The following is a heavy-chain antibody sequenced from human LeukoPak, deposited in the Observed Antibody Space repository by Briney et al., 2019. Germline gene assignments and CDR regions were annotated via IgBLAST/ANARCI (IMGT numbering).Heavy chain of an antibody. V-gene: IGHV3-11*01. Sequence: PGGSLTLSCAASGFTFSDYYMSWVRQAPGKGLEWLSYITNSGNMKYYPDSVKGRFTSSTDKANDSLYLLTNSLRAEDTAVYYCVRKLGDYYFAPWGQGTLVTVSS. CDR2: ITNSGNMK. D-gene: IGHD7-27*01. CDR3: VRKLGDYYFAP. CDR1: GFTFSDYY. J-gene: IGHJ4*02.